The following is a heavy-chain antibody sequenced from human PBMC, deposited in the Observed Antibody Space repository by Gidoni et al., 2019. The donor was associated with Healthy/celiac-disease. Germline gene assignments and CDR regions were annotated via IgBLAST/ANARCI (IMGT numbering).Heavy chain of an antibody. J-gene: IGHJ3*02. CDR2: INHSGIT. CDR1: DGSFSGYY. D-gene: IGHD1-7*01. CDR3: ARAKLLGRFIAFDI. Sequence: QVQLQQWGAGLLRPSETLSLTSAVYDGSFSGYYWSWIRHPPGQGLEWMGEINHSGITNYTPSRKSRVTISGDTSKNQFSLKLSSVTASDTAVYYCARAKLLGRFIAFDIWGQGTMVTVSS. V-gene: IGHV4-34*01.